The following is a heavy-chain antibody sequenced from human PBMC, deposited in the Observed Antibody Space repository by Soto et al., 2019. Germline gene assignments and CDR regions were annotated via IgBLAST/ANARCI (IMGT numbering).Heavy chain of an antibody. J-gene: IGHJ4*02. CDR1: GFTFSNYA. CDR3: ARGRGLGGATASLVDY. V-gene: IGHV3-30-3*01. CDR2: ISYDGGYQ. D-gene: IGHD3-16*01. Sequence: QVQLVESGGGVVQPGRSLRLSCAASGFTFSNYAMHWVRQTPGTGLEWVAVISYDGGYQSYADSVKGRLTISRDNSKKPLYLQMHCRRVEDTAVYYCARGRGLGGATASLVDYWGQGTLVTVSS.